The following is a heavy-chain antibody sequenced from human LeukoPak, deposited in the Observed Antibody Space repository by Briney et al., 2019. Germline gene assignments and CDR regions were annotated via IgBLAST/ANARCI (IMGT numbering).Heavy chain of an antibody. D-gene: IGHD6-6*01. CDR3: ARYSGHSLAARYDY. V-gene: IGHV1-69*13. J-gene: IGHJ4*02. Sequence: SLKVSCRASGGTFSSYAISWVRQAPGHGLEWMGGIIPIFGTANYAQKFQGRVTITADESTSTAYMELSSLRSEGTAVCYCARYSGHSLAARYDYWGQGTLVTVSS. CDR1: GGTFSSYA. CDR2: IIPIFGTA.